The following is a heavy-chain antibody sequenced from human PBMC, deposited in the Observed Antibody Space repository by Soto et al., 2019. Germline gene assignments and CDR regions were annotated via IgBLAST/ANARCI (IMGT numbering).Heavy chain of an antibody. Sequence: SSVKVSCKTAGYTMTSDDVNWVRHATGQGLEWMGWMNPNSGNTGYAQKFQGRVTMTRNTSISTAYMELSSLRSEDTAVYYCARNYGLAFWSSVRYCGQGTLVTVSS. CDR1: GYTMTSDD. D-gene: IGHD4-17*01. CDR3: ARNYGLAFWSSVRY. J-gene: IGHJ4*02. CDR2: MNPNSGNT. V-gene: IGHV1-8*01.